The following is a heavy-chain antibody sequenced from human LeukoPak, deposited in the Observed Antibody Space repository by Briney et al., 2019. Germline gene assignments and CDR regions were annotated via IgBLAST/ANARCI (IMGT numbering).Heavy chain of an antibody. V-gene: IGHV4-34*01. Sequence: MTSETLSLTCAVYGGSFSGYYWSWIRQPPGKGLEWIGEINHSGSTNYNPSLKSRVTISVDTSKNQFSLKLSSVTAADTAVYYCARAYCSGGSCYSGLTYYYYYYGMDVWGQGTTVTVSS. J-gene: IGHJ6*02. D-gene: IGHD2-15*01. CDR1: GGSFSGYY. CDR2: INHSGST. CDR3: ARAYCSGGSCYSGLTYYYYYYGMDV.